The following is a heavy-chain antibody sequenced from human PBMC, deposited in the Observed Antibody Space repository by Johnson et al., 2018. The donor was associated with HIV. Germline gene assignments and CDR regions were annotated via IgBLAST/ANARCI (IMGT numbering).Heavy chain of an antibody. CDR3: AKGLVPAAVSRRTGAPDAFDI. CDR1: GFTVSSNY. D-gene: IGHD2-2*01. J-gene: IGHJ3*02. V-gene: IGHV3-66*01. CDR2: IYSGGST. Sequence: VQLVESGGGLVQPGGSLRLSCAASGFTVSSNYMSWVRQAPGKGLEWVSVIYSGGSTYYADSVQGRFTVPSAKSKNTLYLQMNSMRAEDTAVYYCAKGLVPAAVSRRTGAPDAFDIWGQGTVVTVSS.